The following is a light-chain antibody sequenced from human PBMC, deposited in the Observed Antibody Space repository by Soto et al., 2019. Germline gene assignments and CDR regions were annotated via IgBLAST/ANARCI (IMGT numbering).Light chain of an antibody. V-gene: IGKV3-20*01. J-gene: IGKJ4*01. CDR3: QQYESSPLT. Sequence: EIVLTQSPDTLSLSPGERATLSCRASQSVSSSFLAWYHQKPGQAPRLLIYRASSRATGIPDRFTGSGSGTDFTLTISRLEPEDCAVYYCQQYESSPLTFGGGPKVEIK. CDR2: RAS. CDR1: QSVSSSF.